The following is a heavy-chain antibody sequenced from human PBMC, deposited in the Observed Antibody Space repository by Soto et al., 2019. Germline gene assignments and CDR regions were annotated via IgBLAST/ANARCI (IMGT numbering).Heavy chain of an antibody. V-gene: IGHV4-30-2*01. J-gene: IGHJ5*02. Sequence: SETLSLTCAVSGGSVNRGGYSWSWIRQTPGKGLEWLAYIYRTGHTIYNPSLNSRATISLDEPNNQFSLHLTSVTAADTAVFYCARSIATPSAMFDHWGQGLLVTVSS. D-gene: IGHD2-2*01. CDR3: ARSIATPSAMFDH. CDR1: GGSVNRGGYS. CDR2: IYRTGHT.